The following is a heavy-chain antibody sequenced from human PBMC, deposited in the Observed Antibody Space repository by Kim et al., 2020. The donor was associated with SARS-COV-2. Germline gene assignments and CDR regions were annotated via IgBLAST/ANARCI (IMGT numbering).Heavy chain of an antibody. CDR1: GYSFTSYW. D-gene: IGHD2-21*01. CDR3: ARPPPYCGGDCYSAFDI. Sequence: GESLKISCKGSGYSFTSYWIGWVRQMPGKGLEWMGIIYPGDSDTRYSPSFQGQVTISADKSISTAYLQWSSLKASDTAMYYCARPPPYCGGDCYSAFDIWGQGTMVTVSS. J-gene: IGHJ3*02. V-gene: IGHV5-51*01. CDR2: IYPGDSDT.